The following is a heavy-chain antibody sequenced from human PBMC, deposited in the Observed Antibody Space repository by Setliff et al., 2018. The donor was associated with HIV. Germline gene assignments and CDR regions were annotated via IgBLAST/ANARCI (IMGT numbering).Heavy chain of an antibody. V-gene: IGHV4-39*07. CDR1: GGSISSSIYY. CDR2: IYYNGNT. D-gene: IGHD4-17*01. Sequence: PSETLSLTCTVSGGSISSSIYYWGWIRQPPGKGLEWVGSIYYNGNTFYNQSLQSRVSISVDTSKKQFSLKLSSVTAADTAVYYCAKGAGFYGDYTFDYWGQGTLVTVSS. J-gene: IGHJ4*02. CDR3: AKGAGFYGDYTFDY.